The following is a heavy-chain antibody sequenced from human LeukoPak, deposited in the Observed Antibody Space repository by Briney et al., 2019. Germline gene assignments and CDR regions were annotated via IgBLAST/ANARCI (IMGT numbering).Heavy chain of an antibody. J-gene: IGHJ4*02. CDR2: IIPILGIA. D-gene: IGHD5-18*01. V-gene: IGHV1-69*04. Sequence: SVKVSCKASGGTFSSYAISWVRQAPGQGLEWMGRIIPILGIANYAQKFQGGITITADKSTSTAYMELSSLRSEDTAVYYCARATDRGYSYGLDYWGQGTLVTVSS. CDR1: GGTFSSYA. CDR3: ARATDRGYSYGLDY.